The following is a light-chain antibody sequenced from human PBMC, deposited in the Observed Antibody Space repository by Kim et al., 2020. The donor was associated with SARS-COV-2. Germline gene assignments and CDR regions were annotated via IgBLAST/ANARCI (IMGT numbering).Light chain of an antibody. CDR3: SSYTSSSTLV. J-gene: IGLJ3*02. CDR1: SSDVGGYNY. Sequence: GQSITISCTGTSSDVGGYNYVSWYQQHPGKPPKLMIYDVSNRPSGVSNRFSGSKSGNTASLTISGLQAEDEADYYCSSYTSSSTLVFGGGTQLTVL. CDR2: DVS. V-gene: IGLV2-14*03.